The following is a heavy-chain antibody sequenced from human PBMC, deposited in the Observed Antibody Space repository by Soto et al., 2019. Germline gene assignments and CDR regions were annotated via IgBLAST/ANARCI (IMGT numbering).Heavy chain of an antibody. CDR1: GYMFVTYG. Sequence: ASVKVSCKASGYMFVTYGINWVRQAPGQGLEWMGWISAYNGNTKYAQNLQGRVTMATDASTSTAYMEMRSLRSDDTAVYYCARDLDGSGSYYTDYWGPGTLVTVSS. V-gene: IGHV1-18*01. CDR2: ISAYNGNT. J-gene: IGHJ4*02. CDR3: ARDLDGSGSYYTDY. D-gene: IGHD3-10*01.